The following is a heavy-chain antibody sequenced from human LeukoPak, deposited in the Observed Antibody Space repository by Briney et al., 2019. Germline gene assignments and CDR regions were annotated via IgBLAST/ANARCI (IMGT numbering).Heavy chain of an antibody. CDR1: GGSISHYY. CDR3: AGGDYMDV. J-gene: IGHJ6*03. D-gene: IGHD3-16*01. V-gene: IGHV4-4*07. CDR2: IYSSGTT. Sequence: SETLSLTCTVSGGSISHYYWSWIRPRAGKGLEWIGRIYSSGTTNYSPSLKSRVTMSVDTSKRQFSLKLSSVTAADTAVYYCAGGDYMDVWGKGTTVTISS.